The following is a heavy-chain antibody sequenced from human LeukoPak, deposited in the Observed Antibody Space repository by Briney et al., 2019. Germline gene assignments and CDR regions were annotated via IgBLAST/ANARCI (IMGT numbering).Heavy chain of an antibody. CDR3: AKDQFWVIVVARPLDY. CDR1: GFTFSSYA. Sequence: GGSLRLSCAASGFTFSSYAMSWVRQAPGKGLEWVSAISGSGGSTYYADSVKGRFTISRDNSKNTLFLQMNSLRAEDTAVYYCAKDQFWVIVVARPLDYWGQGTLVTVSS. D-gene: IGHD6-19*01. J-gene: IGHJ4*02. CDR2: ISGSGGST. V-gene: IGHV3-23*01.